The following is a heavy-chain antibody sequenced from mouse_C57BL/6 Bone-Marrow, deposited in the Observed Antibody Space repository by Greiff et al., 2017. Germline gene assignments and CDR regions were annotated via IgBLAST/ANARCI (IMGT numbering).Heavy chain of an antibody. CDR1: GYTFTDYY. Sequence: VQLQQSGPVLVKPGASVKMSCKASGYTFTDYYMNWVKQSHGKSLEWIGVINPYNGGTSYNQKFKGQATLTVDKSSSTAYMELNSLTSEDSAVYYCARLTITTVVAPNYFDYWGQGTTLTVSS. CDR2: INPYNGGT. CDR3: ARLTITTVVAPNYFDY. J-gene: IGHJ2*01. D-gene: IGHD1-1*01. V-gene: IGHV1-19*01.